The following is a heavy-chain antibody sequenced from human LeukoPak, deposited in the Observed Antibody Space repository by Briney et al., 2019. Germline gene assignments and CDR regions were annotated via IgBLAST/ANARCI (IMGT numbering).Heavy chain of an antibody. V-gene: IGHV4-59*08. CDR2: IYYSGST. CDR3: ARRGSSGHFDY. J-gene: IGHJ4*02. CDR1: VGSISSYN. Sequence: SETLSLTCTVSVGSISSYNWSWIRQPPGKGLEWIGYIYYSGSTNYNPSLKSRVTLSVDTSKNQFSLKLSSVTAADTAVYYCARRGSSGHFDYWGQGTLVTVSS. D-gene: IGHD1-1*01.